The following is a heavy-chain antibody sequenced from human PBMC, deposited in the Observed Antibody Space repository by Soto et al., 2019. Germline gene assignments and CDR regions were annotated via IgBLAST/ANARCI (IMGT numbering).Heavy chain of an antibody. CDR2: ISLYSDGA. Sequence: ASVKVSCKTSGYTFSNYGITWVRQAPGQPLEWLGWISLYSDGANYAQKLQGRATMTTDTPTNTVYMELRNLRSDDTAYYYCARDSGSYSGWFDPWGQGTLVTVSS. D-gene: IGHD1-26*01. J-gene: IGHJ5*02. V-gene: IGHV1-18*01. CDR3: ARDSGSYSGWFDP. CDR1: GYTFSNYG.